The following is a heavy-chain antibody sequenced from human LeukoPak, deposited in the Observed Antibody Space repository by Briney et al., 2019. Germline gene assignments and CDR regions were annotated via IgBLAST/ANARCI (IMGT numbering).Heavy chain of an antibody. D-gene: IGHD3-3*01. CDR1: GGSISSYY. CDR2: IYTSWST. V-gene: IGHV4-4*09. CDR3: TRGITIFGVVTNWSDP. Sequence: SETLSLTCTVSGGSISSYYWSWIRQPPGKGLEWIGYIYTSWSTNYNPSLKSRVTISVDTSKNQFSLKLSSVTAADTAVYYCTRGITIFGVVTNWSDPWGQGTLVTVSS. J-gene: IGHJ5*02.